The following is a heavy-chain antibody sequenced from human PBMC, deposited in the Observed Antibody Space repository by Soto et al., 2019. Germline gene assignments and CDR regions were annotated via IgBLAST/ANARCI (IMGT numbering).Heavy chain of an antibody. D-gene: IGHD5-18*01. V-gene: IGHV4-59*08. CDR2: IYYSGST. J-gene: IGHJ6*03. CDR1: GGSISSYY. Sequence: KPSETLSLTCTVSGGSISSYYWSWIRQPPGKGLEWIGYIYYSGSTNYNPSLKSRVTISVDTSKNQFSLKLSSVTAADTAVYYCARTPRLRSGYSYGAPYYYYYYYMDVWGKGTTVTVSS. CDR3: ARTPRLRSGYSYGAPYYYYYYYMDV.